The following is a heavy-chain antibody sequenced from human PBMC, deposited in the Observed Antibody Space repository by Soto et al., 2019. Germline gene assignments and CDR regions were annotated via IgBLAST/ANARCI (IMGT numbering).Heavy chain of an antibody. CDR2: IKQDGSEK. CDR3: ARSNYEDYYYGMDV. D-gene: IGHD4-4*01. V-gene: IGHV3-7*03. Sequence: AGGSLRLSCAASGFTFSSYWMSWVRQAPGKGLEWVANIKQDGSEKYYVDSVKGRFTISRDNAKNSLYLQMNSLRAEDTAVYYCARSNYEDYYYGMDVWGQGTTVTVSS. J-gene: IGHJ6*02. CDR1: GFTFSSYW.